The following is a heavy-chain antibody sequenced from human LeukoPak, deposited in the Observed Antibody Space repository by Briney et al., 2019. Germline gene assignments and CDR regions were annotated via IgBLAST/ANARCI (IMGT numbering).Heavy chain of an antibody. CDR2: INPSGGST. V-gene: IGHV1-46*01. CDR3: ARDIVVVPATTWGFDY. CDR1: GYTFTSYY. Sequence: ASVKVSCKASGYTFTSYYMHWVRQAPGQGLEWMGIINPSGGSTSYAQKFQGRVTMTRDMSTSTVYMELSSLRSEDTAVYYCARDIVVVPATTWGFDYWGQGTLVTVSS. J-gene: IGHJ4*02. D-gene: IGHD2-2*01.